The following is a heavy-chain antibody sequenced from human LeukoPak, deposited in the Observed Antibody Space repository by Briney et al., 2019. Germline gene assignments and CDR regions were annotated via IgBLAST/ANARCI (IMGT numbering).Heavy chain of an antibody. Sequence: GGSLRLSCAASGFTFSSYGMSWVRQAPGKGLEWVSAISGNGGSTYYADSVKGRFAISRDTSKNTLYLQMNSLRAEDTAVYYCAKVGPSLVRGLIRGGARYYYNYMDVWGKGTTVTVSS. J-gene: IGHJ6*03. D-gene: IGHD3-10*01. CDR1: GFTFSSYG. V-gene: IGHV3-23*01. CDR3: AKVGPSLVRGLIRGGARYYYNYMDV. CDR2: ISGNGGST.